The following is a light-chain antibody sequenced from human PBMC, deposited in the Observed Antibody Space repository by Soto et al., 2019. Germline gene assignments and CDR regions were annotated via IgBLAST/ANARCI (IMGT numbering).Light chain of an antibody. Sequence: DIQLTQSPSFLSASVGDRVTISCRASQSISNYLGWYQQKPGKAPKLVINAASTLQSGVPSRFSGSGSGTEFTLTISSLQPEDFATYYCQQFNDYPITFGQGTRLEIK. CDR1: QSISNY. CDR3: QQFNDYPIT. CDR2: AAS. J-gene: IGKJ5*01. V-gene: IGKV1-9*01.